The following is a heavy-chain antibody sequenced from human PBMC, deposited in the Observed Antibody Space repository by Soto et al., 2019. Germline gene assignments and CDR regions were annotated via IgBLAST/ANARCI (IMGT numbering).Heavy chain of an antibody. CDR1: GYTFTSYG. CDR2: ISAYNGNT. CDR3: ARVDTVTTDQPLVEYYYYYGMDV. Sequence: ASVKVSCKASGYTFTSYGISWVRQAPGQGLEWMGWISAYNGNTNYAQKLQGRVTMTTDTSTSTAYMELRSLRSDDTAVYYCARVDTVTTDQPLVEYYYYYGMDVWGQGTTVTVSS. V-gene: IGHV1-18*01. J-gene: IGHJ6*02. D-gene: IGHD4-4*01.